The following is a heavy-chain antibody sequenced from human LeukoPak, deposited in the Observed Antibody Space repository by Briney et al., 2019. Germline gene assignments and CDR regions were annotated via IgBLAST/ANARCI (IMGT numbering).Heavy chain of an antibody. J-gene: IGHJ4*02. CDR2: IYYGGNT. CDR3: AALSGVGVKIGFDH. D-gene: IGHD1-26*01. V-gene: IGHV3-66*01. CDR1: GFTVSSNH. Sequence: GGSLRLSCAASGFTVSSNHMNWVRQAPGKGLEWVSIIYYGGNTFYADSVKGRFTISRDNSKNTLYLHINSLRAEDTAVYYCAALSGVGVKIGFDHWGQGALVVVSS.